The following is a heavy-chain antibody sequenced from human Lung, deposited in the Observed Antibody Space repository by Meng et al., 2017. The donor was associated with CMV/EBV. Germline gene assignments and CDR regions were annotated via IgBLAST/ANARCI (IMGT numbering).Heavy chain of an antibody. CDR1: GFTSSSYE. Sequence: GGSXRPXCVASGFTSSSYEMNWVRQAQEKGLEWVSHISSSGYTLHYADSVKGRFTISRDNAKNSLYLQMKNLRPEDTVVYYCARDSISYGSGSFDMFVWGQGTXVTVSS. CDR3: ARDSISYGSGSFDMFV. V-gene: IGHV3-48*03. D-gene: IGHD3-10*01. CDR2: ISSSGYTL. J-gene: IGHJ6*02.